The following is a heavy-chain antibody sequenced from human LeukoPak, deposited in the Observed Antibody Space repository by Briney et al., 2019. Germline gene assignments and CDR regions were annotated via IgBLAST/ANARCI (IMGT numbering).Heavy chain of an antibody. V-gene: IGHV6-1*01. CDR3: ARDLFGGTRALGAFDI. J-gene: IGHJ3*02. D-gene: IGHD3-16*01. CDR1: GDSVSSNSAA. Sequence: SQTLSLTCAISGDSVSSNSAAWNWIRQSPSRGLEWLGRTYFRSKWYNDYAVSVKSRVTINPDTSKNQFSLQLNSVTPEDTAVYYCARDLFGGTRALGAFDIWGQGTMVTVSS. CDR2: TYFRSKWYN.